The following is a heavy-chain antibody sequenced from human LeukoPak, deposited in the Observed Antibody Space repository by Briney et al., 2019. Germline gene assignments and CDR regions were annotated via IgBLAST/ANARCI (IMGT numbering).Heavy chain of an antibody. Sequence: ASVKVSCKSSGYTFTSYYIHWVRQAPGQGLEWMGIINPSSGATNYAQKFQGRVTMTRDTSTSTVYMELSSQRSEDTAVYYCARATNFYYYYGMDVWGQGTTVTVSS. D-gene: IGHD1-26*01. J-gene: IGHJ6*02. V-gene: IGHV1-46*01. CDR1: GYTFTSYY. CDR2: INPSSGAT. CDR3: ARATNFYYYYGMDV.